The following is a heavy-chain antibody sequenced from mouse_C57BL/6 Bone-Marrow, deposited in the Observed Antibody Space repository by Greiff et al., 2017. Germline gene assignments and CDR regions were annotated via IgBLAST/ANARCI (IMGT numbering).Heavy chain of an antibody. V-gene: IGHV1-42*01. CDR3: ARRTGNFDY. CDR2: INPSTGGT. J-gene: IGHJ2*01. D-gene: IGHD4-1*01. CDR1: GYSFPGYY. Sequence: VQLQQSGPELVKPGASVKISCKASGYSFPGYYMNWVKQSPEKSLEWIGEINPSTGGTTYNQKFKAKATLTVDKSSSTDDMQRKSLTSEDSAVYYCARRTGNFDYWGQGTTLTVSS.